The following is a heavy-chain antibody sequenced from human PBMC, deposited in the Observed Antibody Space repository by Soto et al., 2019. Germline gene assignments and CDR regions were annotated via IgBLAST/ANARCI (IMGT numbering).Heavy chain of an antibody. CDR3: AKARSLSCAGGSCSFDY. CDR2: IIGSGVTT. CDR1: GLTFSRYA. J-gene: IGHJ4*02. Sequence: PGGSLRLSCAASGLTFSRYAMSWVRQAPGMGLEWVSGIIGSGVTTSYADSVKGRFTIPRDNSKNTLYLEMNSLRAEDAAVYYCAKARSLSCAGGSCSFDYWGQGALVTVSS. V-gene: IGHV3-23*01. D-gene: IGHD2-8*02.